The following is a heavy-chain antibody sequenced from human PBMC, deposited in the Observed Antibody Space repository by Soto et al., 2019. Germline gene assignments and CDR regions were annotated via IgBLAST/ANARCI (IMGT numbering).Heavy chain of an antibody. J-gene: IGHJ6*02. Sequence: EVQLLESGGGLVQPGGSLRLSCAASGFTFSSYAMSWVRQAPGKGPEWVSAISGSGGSTYYADSVKGRFTISRDNSKNTLYLQMNSLRAEDTAVYYCAKDFLYETNSPVDVWGQGTTVTVSS. V-gene: IGHV3-23*01. CDR3: AKDFLYETNSPVDV. D-gene: IGHD3-16*01. CDR1: GFTFSSYA. CDR2: ISGSGGST.